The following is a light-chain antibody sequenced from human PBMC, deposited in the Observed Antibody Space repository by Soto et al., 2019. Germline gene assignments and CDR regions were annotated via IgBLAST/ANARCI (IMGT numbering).Light chain of an antibody. J-gene: IGLJ2*01. CDR3: SSYTSRTTFVI. CDR2: EVS. V-gene: IGLV2-14*01. CDR1: SSDIGGYNY. Sequence: QSALTQPPSVSGSPGQSITISCTGTSSDIGGYNYVSWYQHHPGKAPKLMIYEVSNRPSGVSNRFSGSKSGNTASLTISGLQAEDEADYHCSSYTSRTTFVIFGGGTKLTVL.